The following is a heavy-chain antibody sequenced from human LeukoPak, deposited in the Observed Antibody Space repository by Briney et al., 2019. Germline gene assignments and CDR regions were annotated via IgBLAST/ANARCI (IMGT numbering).Heavy chain of an antibody. CDR2: VSVNGGTT. D-gene: IGHD3-10*01. Sequence: GGSLRLSCAASGFTFSSCALSWVRQAPGKGLEWVSTVSVNGGTTYYADSVKGRFTISRDNSKNTPYLQMNSLRAEDTAVYFCAKELHGSGNYAFDYRGQGTLVTVSS. CDR1: GFTFSSCA. CDR3: AKELHGSGNYAFDY. J-gene: IGHJ4*02. V-gene: IGHV3-23*01.